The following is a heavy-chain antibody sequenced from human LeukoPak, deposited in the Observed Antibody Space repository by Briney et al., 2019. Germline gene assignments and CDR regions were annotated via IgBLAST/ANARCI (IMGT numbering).Heavy chain of an antibody. V-gene: IGHV4-39*07. J-gene: IGHJ5*02. CDR1: GGSISSSSYY. CDR3: ARVLDYDSSGYP. Sequence: SETLSLTCTVSGGSISSSSYYWGWIRQPPGKGLEWIGSIYYSGSTYYNPSLKSRVTISVDTSKNQFSLKLSSVTAADTAVYYCARVLDYDSSGYPWGQGTLVTVSS. CDR2: IYYSGST. D-gene: IGHD3-22*01.